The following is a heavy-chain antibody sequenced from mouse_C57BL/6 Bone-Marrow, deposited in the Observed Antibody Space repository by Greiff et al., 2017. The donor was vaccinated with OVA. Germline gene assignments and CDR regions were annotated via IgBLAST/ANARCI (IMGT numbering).Heavy chain of an antibody. CDR2: IYPGSVNT. J-gene: IGHJ4*01. CDR1: GYSFTIYY. CDR3: AGCNCGGWDRDY. V-gene: IGHV1-66*01. Sequence: VQLQQSGPELVKPGASVKISCKASGYSFTIYYIHWVKQRPGQGLEWIGWIYPGSVNTKYNEKFKGKATLTADTSSSTAYMQLSSLTSEDSAVYEGAGCNCGGWDRDYWGWGNAVTVTA. D-gene: IGHD3-3*01.